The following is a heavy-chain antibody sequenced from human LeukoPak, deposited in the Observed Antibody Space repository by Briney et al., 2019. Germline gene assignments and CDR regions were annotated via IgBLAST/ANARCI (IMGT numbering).Heavy chain of an antibody. CDR1: GGTFSSYA. V-gene: IGHV1-69*13. J-gene: IGHJ5*02. D-gene: IGHD1-26*01. CDR2: IIPIFGTA. CDR3: ARDGREWDQTPENWFDP. Sequence: SVKVSCKASGGTFSSYAISWVRQAPGQGLEWMGGIIPIFGTANYAQKFQGRVTITADESTSTAYMELSSLRSEDTAVYYCARDGREWDQTPENWFDPWGQGTLVTVSS.